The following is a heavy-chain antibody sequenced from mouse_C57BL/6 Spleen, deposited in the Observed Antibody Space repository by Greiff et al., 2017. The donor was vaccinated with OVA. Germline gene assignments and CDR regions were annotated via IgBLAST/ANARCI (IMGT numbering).Heavy chain of an antibody. Sequence: VQLQQSGPGLVKPSQSLSLTCSVTGYSITSGYYWNWIRQFPGNKLEWMGYISYDGSNNYNPSLKNRISITRDTSKNQFFLKLNSVTTEDTATYYCAKDITTVTPYWYFDVWGTGTTVTVSS. CDR3: AKDITTVTPYWYFDV. CDR2: ISYDGSN. J-gene: IGHJ1*03. V-gene: IGHV3-6*01. CDR1: GYSITSGYY. D-gene: IGHD1-1*01.